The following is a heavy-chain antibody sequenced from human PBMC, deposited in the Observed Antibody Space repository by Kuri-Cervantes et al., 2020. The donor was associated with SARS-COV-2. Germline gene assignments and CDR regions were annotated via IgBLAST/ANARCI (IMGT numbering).Heavy chain of an antibody. CDR1: GLTLSTYV. CDR3: ARDSPNAMTVASAFDI. CDR2: TWYDENK. Sequence: LSLTCAASGLTLSTYVVHWVRQPPGKGLEWVAVTWYDENKYYGDSVKGRFTISRDNSKNTVYLQMNSLTADDTAVYYCARDSPNAMTVASAFDIWGRGTMVTVSS. V-gene: IGHV3-33*01. D-gene: IGHD5-12*01. J-gene: IGHJ3*02.